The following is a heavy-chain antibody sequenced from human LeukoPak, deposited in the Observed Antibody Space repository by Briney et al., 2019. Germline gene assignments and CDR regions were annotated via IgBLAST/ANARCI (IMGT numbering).Heavy chain of an antibody. Sequence: ASVKVSCKASGYTFTSYDINWVRQATGQGLEWMGWMNPNSGNTGYAQKFQGRVTMTRNTSISTAYMELSSLRSEDTAVYYCARRYDFWSGYQLYYYYGMDVWGQGTTVTVS. D-gene: IGHD3-3*01. J-gene: IGHJ6*02. CDR3: ARRYDFWSGYQLYYYYGMDV. CDR1: GYTFTSYD. CDR2: MNPNSGNT. V-gene: IGHV1-8*01.